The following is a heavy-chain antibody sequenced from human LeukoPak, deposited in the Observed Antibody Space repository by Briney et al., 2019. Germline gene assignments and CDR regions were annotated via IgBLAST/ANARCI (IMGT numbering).Heavy chain of an antibody. J-gene: IGHJ4*02. V-gene: IGHV4-59*01. Sequence: SETLSLTCTVSGGSISSYYWSWIRQPPGRGLEWIGYIYYSGSTNYNPSLKSRVTISVDTSKNQFSLKLSSVTAADTAVYYCARGGYSYGSYYFDYWGQGTLVTVSS. CDR1: GGSISSYY. D-gene: IGHD5-18*01. CDR3: ARGGYSYGSYYFDY. CDR2: IYYSGST.